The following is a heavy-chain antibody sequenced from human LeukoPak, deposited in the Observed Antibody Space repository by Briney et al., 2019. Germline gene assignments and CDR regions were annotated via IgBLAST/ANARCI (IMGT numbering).Heavy chain of an antibody. CDR2: IRYDGSNK. V-gene: IGHV3-30*02. J-gene: IGHJ4*02. Sequence: GGSLRLSCAASGFTFSSYGMHWVRQAPGRGLEWVAFIRYDGSNKYYADSVKGRFTISRDNSKNTLYLQMNSLRAEDTAVYYCAKDQGDFGELDYWGQGTLVTVSS. CDR3: AKDQGDFGELDY. D-gene: IGHD3-10*01. CDR1: GFTFSSYG.